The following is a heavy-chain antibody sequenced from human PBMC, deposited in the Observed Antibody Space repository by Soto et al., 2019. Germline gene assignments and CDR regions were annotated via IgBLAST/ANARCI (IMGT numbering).Heavy chain of an antibody. J-gene: IGHJ4*02. V-gene: IGHV1-18*01. Sequence: QVQLVQYEAEVKKPGASVTVSCKASGYTFASYAISWMRQAPGQGLEWMGWISAYNGNTNYAQKLQGRVTMTTDTSSSTAYMELRSLRSDDTAVYYCARDPPPPDYWGQGTLVTVSS. CDR3: ARDPPPPDY. CDR2: ISAYNGNT. CDR1: GYTFASYA.